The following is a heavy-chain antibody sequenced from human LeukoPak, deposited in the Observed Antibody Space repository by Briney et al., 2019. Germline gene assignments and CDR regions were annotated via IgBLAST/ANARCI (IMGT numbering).Heavy chain of an antibody. V-gene: IGHV3-21*01. Sequence: GGSLRLSCAASGFTVSSNYMSWVRQAPGKGLEWVSSISSSSSYIYYADSVKGRFTISRDNAKNSLYLQMNSLRAEDTAVYYCARDRVRYYDSSGYYTLMDGMDVWGQGTTVTVSS. CDR1: GFTVSSNY. CDR2: ISSSSSYI. D-gene: IGHD3-22*01. CDR3: ARDRVRYYDSSGYYTLMDGMDV. J-gene: IGHJ6*02.